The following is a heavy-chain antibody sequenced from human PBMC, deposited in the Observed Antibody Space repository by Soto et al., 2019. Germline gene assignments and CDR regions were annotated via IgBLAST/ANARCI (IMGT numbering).Heavy chain of an antibody. Sequence: GGSLRLSCAASGFTFSSYGMHWVRQAPGKGLEWVAVIWYDGSNKYYADSVKGRFTISRDNSKNTLYLQMNSLRAEDTAVYYCAKYDSSGYPHPYWYFDLWGRGTLVTVSS. CDR1: GFTFSSYG. J-gene: IGHJ2*01. CDR2: IWYDGSNK. V-gene: IGHV3-33*06. CDR3: AKYDSSGYPHPYWYFDL. D-gene: IGHD3-22*01.